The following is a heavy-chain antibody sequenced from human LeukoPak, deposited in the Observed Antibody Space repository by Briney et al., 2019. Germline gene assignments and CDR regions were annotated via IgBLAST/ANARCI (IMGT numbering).Heavy chain of an antibody. V-gene: IGHV4-59*08. J-gene: IGHJ4*02. CDR2: IYYSGST. D-gene: IGHD6-13*01. Sequence: SETLSLTCTVSGGSISDYFWSWIRQPPGKGLEWIGYIYYSGSTNYNPSPKSRVTISVDTSKNQFSLKLSSVTAADTAVYYCARLYSSSWYYFDYWGQGTLVTVSS. CDR3: ARLYSSSWYYFDY. CDR1: GGSISDYF.